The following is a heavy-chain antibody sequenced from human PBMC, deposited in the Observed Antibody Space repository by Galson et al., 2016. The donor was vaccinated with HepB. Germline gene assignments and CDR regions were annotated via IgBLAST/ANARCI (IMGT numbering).Heavy chain of an antibody. J-gene: IGHJ4*02. V-gene: IGHV4-59*01. Sequence: LSLTCPVSGGSISSFYWSWIRQPAGKGLEWIGYIFSSGSTNYNPSLKSRVTISVDPSKNQFSLKLNSLTAADTAVYYCARQGCTNGVCFGLGRDVWGQGTLVTVSS. CDR1: GGSISSFY. CDR3: ARQGCTNGVCFGLGRDV. CDR2: IFSSGST. D-gene: IGHD2-8*01.